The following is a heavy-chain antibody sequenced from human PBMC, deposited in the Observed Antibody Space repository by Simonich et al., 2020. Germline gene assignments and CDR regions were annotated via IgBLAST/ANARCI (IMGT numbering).Heavy chain of an antibody. V-gene: IGHV4-59*08. J-gene: IGHJ4*02. CDR3: ARHDRWLQFYFDY. CDR1: GGSISSYY. Sequence: QVQLQESGPGLVKPSETLSLTCTVSGGSISSYYWSWIRQPPGKGLVWIGYIYYSGGTNYNPSLKSRVTLSVDTTKNQFSLKLSSVTAADTAVYYCARHDRWLQFYFDYWGQGTLVTVSS. CDR2: IYYSGGT. D-gene: IGHD5-12*01.